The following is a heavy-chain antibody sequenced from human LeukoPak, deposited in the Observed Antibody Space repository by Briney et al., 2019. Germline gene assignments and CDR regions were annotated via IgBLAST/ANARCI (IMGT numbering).Heavy chain of an antibody. Sequence: PGRSLRLSCAASGFTFSSKTYWMHWVRQAPGKGLEWLANIKEDGSIQYYLDSVRGRFTISRDNAKTSVYLQLNSLRADDTAVYYCARDVWTGVAVSDYWGQGTLVTVSS. CDR1: GFTFSSKTYW. J-gene: IGHJ4*02. CDR3: ARDVWTGVAVSDY. V-gene: IGHV3-7*01. CDR2: IKEDGSIQ. D-gene: IGHD6-19*01.